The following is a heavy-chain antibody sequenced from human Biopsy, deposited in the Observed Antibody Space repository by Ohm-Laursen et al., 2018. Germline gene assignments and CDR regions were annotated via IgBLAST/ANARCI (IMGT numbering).Heavy chain of an antibody. Sequence: GSLRLSCAASGFSFSDYHMRWFRQALGRGLEWVSYISGGGTIYYGDSMKGRVTISRDNAKNSLYLQMHSLRAEDTAVYYCARDTRWSPYSMDVWGQGTPVTVSS. V-gene: IGHV3-11*01. D-gene: IGHD4-23*01. CDR3: ARDTRWSPYSMDV. J-gene: IGHJ6*02. CDR2: ISGGGTI. CDR1: GFSFSDYH.